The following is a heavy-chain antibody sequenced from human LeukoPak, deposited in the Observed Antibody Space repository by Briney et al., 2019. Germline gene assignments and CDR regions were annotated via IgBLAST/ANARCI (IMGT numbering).Heavy chain of an antibody. D-gene: IGHD1-1*01. Sequence: PGGSLRLSCAASGFTFSSYGMHWVRQAPGKGLEWVAFIWYDGSDKKYADSVKGRFTISRYNSKKTLYLQMDSLRAEDTAVYYCAIDEVAHNLVDYWGQGTLVIVSS. CDR3: AIDEVAHNLVDY. J-gene: IGHJ4*02. CDR1: GFTFSSYG. V-gene: IGHV3-30*02. CDR2: IWYDGSDK.